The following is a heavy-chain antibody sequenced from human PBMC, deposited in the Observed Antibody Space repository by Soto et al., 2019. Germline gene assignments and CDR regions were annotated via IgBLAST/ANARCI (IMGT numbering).Heavy chain of an antibody. V-gene: IGHV4-39*07. Sequence: SETLSLTCTVSGGSISSSSYYWGWILQPPGKGLEWIGSIYYSGSTYYNPSLKSRVTISVDTSKNQFSLKLSSVTAGDTAVYYCAAPDCRGDYCFRYYFESWGPGTLVTVSS. J-gene: IGHJ4*02. CDR1: GGSISSSSYY. D-gene: IGHD2-21*02. CDR3: AAPDCRGDYCFRYYFES. CDR2: IYYSGST.